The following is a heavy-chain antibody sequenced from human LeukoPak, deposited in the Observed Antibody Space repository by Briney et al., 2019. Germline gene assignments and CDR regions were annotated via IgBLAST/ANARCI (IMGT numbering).Heavy chain of an antibody. CDR2: IYYSGST. CDR1: GGSISSYC. Sequence: PSETLSLTCTVSGGSISSYCWSWIRQPPGKGLQWIGYIYYSGSTNYNPSLKSRVTISVDTSKNQFSLKLSSVTAADTAVYYCARVAARTYLDYWGQGTLVTVSS. CDR3: ARVAARTYLDY. D-gene: IGHD6-6*01. J-gene: IGHJ4*02. V-gene: IGHV4-59*01.